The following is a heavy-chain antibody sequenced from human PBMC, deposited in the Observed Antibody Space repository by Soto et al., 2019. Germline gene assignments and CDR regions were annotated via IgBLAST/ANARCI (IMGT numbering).Heavy chain of an antibody. CDR3: ASLEDSSPDYYYYYMDV. CDR1: GFTFSSYW. CDR2: INSDGSST. D-gene: IGHD2-15*01. J-gene: IGHJ6*03. V-gene: IGHV3-74*01. Sequence: EVQLVESGGGLVQPGGSLRLSCAASGFTFSSYWMHWVRQAPGKGLVWVSRINSDGSSTSYADSVKGRFTISRDNAKNTLYLQMNSLSAEDTAVYYCASLEDSSPDYYYYYMDVWGKGTTVTVSS.